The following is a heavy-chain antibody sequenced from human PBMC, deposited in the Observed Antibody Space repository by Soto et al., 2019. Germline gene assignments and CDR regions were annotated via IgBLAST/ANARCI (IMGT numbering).Heavy chain of an antibody. V-gene: IGHV4-59*01. CDR1: GGSISSYY. Sequence: QVQLQESGPGLVKPSETLSLTCTVSGGSISSYYWSWIRQPPGKGLEWIGYIYYSGSTNYNPSLKSRVTIXADXSXTQFSLKLSSVTAADTAVYYCARAWFGASGVYGMDVWGQGTTVTVSS. D-gene: IGHD3-10*01. CDR2: IYYSGST. CDR3: ARAWFGASGVYGMDV. J-gene: IGHJ6*02.